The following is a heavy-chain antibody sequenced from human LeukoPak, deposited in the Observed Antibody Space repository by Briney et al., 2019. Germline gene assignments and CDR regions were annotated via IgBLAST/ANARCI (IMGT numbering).Heavy chain of an antibody. Sequence: SETLSLTCTVSGGSISSYYWSWIRQPPGKGLEWIGYIYYSGSTNYNPSLKSRVTISVDTSKNQFSLKLSSVTAADTAVYYCARYCSGGSCASVFDYWGQGTLVTVSS. V-gene: IGHV4-59*01. CDR2: IYYSGST. D-gene: IGHD2-15*01. J-gene: IGHJ4*02. CDR1: GGSISSYY. CDR3: ARYCSGGSCASVFDY.